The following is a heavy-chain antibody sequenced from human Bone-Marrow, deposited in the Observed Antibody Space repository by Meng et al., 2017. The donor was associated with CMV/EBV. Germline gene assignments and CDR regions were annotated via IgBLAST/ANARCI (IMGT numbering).Heavy chain of an antibody. V-gene: IGHV3-11*01. Sequence: LSLTWAASGFTFSDYYMSWIRQAPGKGLEWVSYISSSGSTIYYADSVKGRFTISRDNAKNSLYLQMNSLRAEDTAVYYCAGITIFGVVAGDWGQGTRVTGYS. CDR3: AGITIFGVVAGD. J-gene: IGHJ4*02. D-gene: IGHD3-3*01. CDR2: ISSSGSTI. CDR1: GFTFSDYY.